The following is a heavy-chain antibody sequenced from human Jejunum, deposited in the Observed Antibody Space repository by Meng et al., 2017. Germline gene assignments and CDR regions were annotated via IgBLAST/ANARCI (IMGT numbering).Heavy chain of an antibody. CDR3: ARGGVSYQLLTRLTY. CDR1: GGTFSAFA. D-gene: IGHD3-10*01. CDR2: IIPMLRSA. J-gene: IGHJ4*02. V-gene: IGHV1-69*01. Sequence: QVQLVQAGAEVKKPGSSVKVSCQASGGTFSAFAITWVRQAPGQGLEWMGGIIPMLRSANYAQKFQGRVTITADESTSTAYMELSSLRSDDTAVYYCARGGVSYQLLTRLTYWGQGTLVTVSS.